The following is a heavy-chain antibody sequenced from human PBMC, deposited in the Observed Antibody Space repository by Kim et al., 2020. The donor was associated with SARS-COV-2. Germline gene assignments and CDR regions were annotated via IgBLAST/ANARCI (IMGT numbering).Heavy chain of an antibody. J-gene: IGHJ4*02. CDR3: ARHAGGVAAHLFDY. V-gene: IGHV4-39*01. D-gene: IGHD6-6*01. Sequence: PTVQHHVTISVDTSKTQFALKLSSVTDADTAVYYCARHAGGVAAHLFDYWGQGTLVTVSS.